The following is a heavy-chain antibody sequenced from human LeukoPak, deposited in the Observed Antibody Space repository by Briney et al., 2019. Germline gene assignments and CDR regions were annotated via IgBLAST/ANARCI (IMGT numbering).Heavy chain of an antibody. V-gene: IGHV3-64*01. CDR2: ISSDGDST. J-gene: IGHJ4*02. D-gene: IGHD4-17*01. CDR3: ARSEQQDFGDYEFDY. Sequence: PGGSLRLSCAASGFTFSTYAMHGVRQAPGKGLEYVSAISSDGDSTYYANSVKGRFTISRDNSKNTLYLQMGSLRAEDKAVYYCARSEQQDFGDYEFDYWGQGTLVTVSS. CDR1: GFTFSTYA.